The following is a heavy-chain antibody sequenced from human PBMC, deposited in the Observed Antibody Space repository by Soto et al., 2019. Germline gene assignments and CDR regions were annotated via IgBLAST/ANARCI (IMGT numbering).Heavy chain of an antibody. D-gene: IGHD3-3*01. J-gene: IGHJ4*02. V-gene: IGHV4-34*01. CDR2: INHSGST. CDR1: GGSFSGYY. CDR3: ARAPIFGVVIPFDY. Sequence: QVQLQQWGAGLLKPSETLSLTCAVYGGSFSGYYWSWIRQPPGKGLEWIGEINHSGSTNYNPSLKSRVTISVDTSKNQFSLKLSSMTAADTAVYYCARAPIFGVVIPFDYWGQGTLVTVSS.